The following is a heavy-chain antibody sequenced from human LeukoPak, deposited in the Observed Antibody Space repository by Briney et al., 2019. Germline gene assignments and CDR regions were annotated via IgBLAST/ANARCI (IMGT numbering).Heavy chain of an antibody. CDR2: ISYDGSNK. CDR3: AKVRYFGPSAFDI. D-gene: IGHD3-9*01. V-gene: IGHV3-30*18. CDR1: GFTFRNYG. J-gene: IGHJ3*02. Sequence: GGSLRLSCAASGFTFRNYGMHWVRQAPDKGLDWVAVISYDGSNKYYADSVKGRFTISRDNSKNTLYLQMNSLRAEDTAVYYCAKVRYFGPSAFDIWGQGTKVTVSS.